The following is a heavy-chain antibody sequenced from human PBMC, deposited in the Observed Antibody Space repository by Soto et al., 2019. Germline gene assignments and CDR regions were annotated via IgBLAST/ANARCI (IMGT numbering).Heavy chain of an antibody. V-gene: IGHV4-59*01. CDR2: IYYSGST. CDR1: GGSISSYY. Sequence: QVQLQESGQGLLKPSETLSLTCTVSGGSISSYYWSWIRQPPGKGLEWIGYIYYSGSTNYNPSLKSRVTISVDTSKNQSSLKLSSVTAADTAVYYCARVWTFHWDFDLWGRGTLVTLPS. J-gene: IGHJ2*01. CDR3: ARVWTFHWDFDL. D-gene: IGHD1-1*01.